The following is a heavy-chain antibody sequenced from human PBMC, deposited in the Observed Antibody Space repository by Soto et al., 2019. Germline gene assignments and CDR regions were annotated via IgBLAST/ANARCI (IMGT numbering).Heavy chain of an antibody. V-gene: IGHV1-3*01. CDR3: ARVDWGGDCYSYDY. CDR1: GYTFASYA. CDR2: INAGNGNT. D-gene: IGHD2-21*02. J-gene: IGHJ4*02. Sequence: GASVKVSCKASGYTFASYAMHWVRQAPGQRLEWMGWINAGNGNTKYSQKFQGRVTITRDTSASTAYMELSSLRSEDTAVYYCARVDWGGDCYSYDYWGQGTLVTVSS.